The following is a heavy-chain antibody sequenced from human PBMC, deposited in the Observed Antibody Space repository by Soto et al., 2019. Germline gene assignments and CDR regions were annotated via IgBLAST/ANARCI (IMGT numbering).Heavy chain of an antibody. CDR1: GFTFSNFE. J-gene: IGHJ6*02. CDR2: IYHDGSNK. CDR3: AREQRNNIRDYYAMDV. D-gene: IGHD6-25*01. Sequence: QVHLVESGGGVVQPGRSLRLSCAGSGFTFSNFEMHWVRQAPGKGLEWVAVIYHDGSNKYYADSVKGRFTISRDSSKNTLYLRRDSLTVGETAVYYCAREQRNNIRDYYAMDVWGQGTTVTVSS. V-gene: IGHV3-30*04.